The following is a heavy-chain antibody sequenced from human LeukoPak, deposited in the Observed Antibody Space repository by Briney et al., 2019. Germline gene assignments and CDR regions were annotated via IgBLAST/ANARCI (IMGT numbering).Heavy chain of an antibody. Sequence: GGSLRLSCAASGFTFSSYTMNWVRQAPGKGLEWVSSISSTSTYIHDADSVKGRFTISRDNSKNTLYLQMNSLRAEDTAVYYCARRVTGYYFDYWGQGTLVTVSS. V-gene: IGHV3-21*04. CDR2: ISSTSTYI. CDR3: ARRVTGYYFDY. J-gene: IGHJ4*02. D-gene: IGHD1-1*01. CDR1: GFTFSSYT.